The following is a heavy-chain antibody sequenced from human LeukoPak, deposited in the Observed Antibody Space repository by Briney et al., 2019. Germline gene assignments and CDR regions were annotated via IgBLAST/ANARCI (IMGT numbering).Heavy chain of an antibody. CDR1: CGFLSGYY. D-gene: IGHD6-6*01. CDR2: IKYSGST. J-gene: IGHJ6*02. Sequence: SETPSLTRAVYCGFLSGYYLGWVRHPPREGLGWSWGIKYSGSTNYNPSLKSRVTISVDTSKNQFSLKLSSVTAADTAVYYCARDLGSIAARRGYYYGMDVWGQGTTVTVSS. CDR3: ARDLGSIAARRGYYYGMDV. V-gene: IGHV4-34*01.